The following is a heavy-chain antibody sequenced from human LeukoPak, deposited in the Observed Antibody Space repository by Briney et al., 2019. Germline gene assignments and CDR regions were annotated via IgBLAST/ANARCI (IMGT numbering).Heavy chain of an antibody. Sequence: VSVTVSCTASGYTFITYGITWVRQAPGQGLEWMGWITPYNGDTNYAQNLQDRVTMTTDTSTSTAYMELRSLRSDDTAVYFCARVAGVSYNYFDSWGQGTLVTVSS. V-gene: IGHV1-18*01. CDR1: GYTFITYG. D-gene: IGHD1-26*01. CDR3: ARVAGVSYNYFDS. CDR2: ITPYNGDT. J-gene: IGHJ4*02.